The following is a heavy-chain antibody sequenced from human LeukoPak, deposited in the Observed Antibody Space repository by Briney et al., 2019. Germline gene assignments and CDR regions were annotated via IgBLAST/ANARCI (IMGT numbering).Heavy chain of an antibody. CDR2: ICYSGST. V-gene: IGHV4-59*01. CDR3: AREGPEYYFDY. J-gene: IGHJ4*02. Sequence: SETLSLTCTVSGGSISGYYWSWIRQPPGKGLEWIGYICYSGSTNYNPSLKSRVTISVDTSKNQFSLKLSSVAAADTAVYYCAREGPEYYFDYWGQGTLVTVSS. CDR1: GGSISGYY.